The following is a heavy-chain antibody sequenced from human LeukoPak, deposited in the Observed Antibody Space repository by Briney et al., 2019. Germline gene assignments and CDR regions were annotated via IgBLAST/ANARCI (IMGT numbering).Heavy chain of an antibody. Sequence: GASVKVSCKASGGTFSSYAISWVRQAPGQGLEWMGGIIPIFGTANYAQKFQGRVTITTDESTSTAYMELSILRSENTAVYYCARDAGGYFDYWGQGTLVTVSS. J-gene: IGHJ4*02. CDR2: IIPIFGTA. CDR1: GGTFSSYA. CDR3: ARDAGGYFDY. V-gene: IGHV1-69*05.